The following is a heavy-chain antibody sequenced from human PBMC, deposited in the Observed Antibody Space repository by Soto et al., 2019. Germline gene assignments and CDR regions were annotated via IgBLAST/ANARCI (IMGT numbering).Heavy chain of an antibody. CDR3: ARSYYDYIWGSYEDLFDY. CDR2: IYYSGST. Sequence: SETLSLTCTVSGGSISSYYWSWIRQPPGKGLEWIGYIYYSGSTNYNPSIKSRVNKSVDTSKNQFSLKLSSVTAADTAVFYCARSYYDYIWGSYEDLFDYWGQGTLVTVSS. CDR1: GGSISSYY. D-gene: IGHD3-16*01. J-gene: IGHJ4*02. V-gene: IGHV4-59*08.